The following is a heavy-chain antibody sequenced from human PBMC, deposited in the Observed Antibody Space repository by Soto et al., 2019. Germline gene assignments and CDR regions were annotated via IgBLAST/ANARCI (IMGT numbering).Heavy chain of an antibody. D-gene: IGHD5-18*01. V-gene: IGHV5-51*01. CDR1: GYSFTNYW. J-gene: IGHJ4*02. CDR2: IYPGDSDT. CDR3: ARRDTAMEFFDY. Sequence: PGESLKISCKGFGYSFTNYWIAWVRQMPGKGLEWMGIIYPGDSDTRYSPSFQGHVTISADKSISTAYLQWSSLKASDTAMYYRARRDTAMEFFDYWGQGTLVTVSS.